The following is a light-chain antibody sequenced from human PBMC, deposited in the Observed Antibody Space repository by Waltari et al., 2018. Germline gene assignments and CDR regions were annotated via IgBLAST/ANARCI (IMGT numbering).Light chain of an antibody. CDR1: QSVGKF. V-gene: IGKV3-20*01. J-gene: IGKJ1*01. CDR2: GAS. CDR3: QHYVRLPAT. Sequence: EIVLTQSPGTLSLSPGERATLSCWASQSVGKFLAWYQQKHGQAPRLLIYGASSRATGIPDRFSGSGSGTDFSLTINRLEPEDFAVYYCQHYVRLPATFGQGTKVEI.